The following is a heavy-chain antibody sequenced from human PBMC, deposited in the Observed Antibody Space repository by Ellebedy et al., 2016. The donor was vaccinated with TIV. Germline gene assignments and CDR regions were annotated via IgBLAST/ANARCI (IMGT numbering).Heavy chain of an antibody. V-gene: IGHV3-21*04. CDR2: ISGSSTYI. CDR3: AKGSFPFGDKSERIYSFQY. CDR1: GFIFSSYS. Sequence: GESLKISCAASGFIFSSYSMNWIRQAPGKGLEWVSSISGSSTYITYADSVKGRFTISRDNANNSLYLQMTNLRTEDTAVYYCAKGSFPFGDKSERIYSFQYWGQGTLVTVSS. D-gene: IGHD3-10*01. J-gene: IGHJ4*02.